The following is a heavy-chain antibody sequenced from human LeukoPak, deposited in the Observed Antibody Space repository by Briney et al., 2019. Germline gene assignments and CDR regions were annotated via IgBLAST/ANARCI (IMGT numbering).Heavy chain of an antibody. CDR1: GGSISSYY. J-gene: IGHJ5*02. D-gene: IGHD6-13*01. CDR3: ARGGSIAAAINWFDP. V-gene: IGHV4-59*01. CDR2: IYYSGST. Sequence: SETLSLTCTVSGGSISSYYWSWIRQPPGKGLEWIGYIYYSGSTNYNPSLKSRVTISVDTSKNQFSLKLSSVTAADTAVYYCARGGSIAAAINWFDPWGQGTLVTVSS.